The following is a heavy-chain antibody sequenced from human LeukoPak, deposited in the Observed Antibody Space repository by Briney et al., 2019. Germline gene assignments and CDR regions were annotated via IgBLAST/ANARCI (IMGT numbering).Heavy chain of an antibody. CDR1: GFIFNNYE. Sequence: GGSLRLSCVTSGFIFNNYEMNWVRQAPGKGLEWVSYISSSGMSIYYADSVKGRFTISRDNAKNSLYLQMNSLRAEDTAVYYCAELGITMIGGVWGKGTTVTISS. V-gene: IGHV3-48*03. J-gene: IGHJ6*04. D-gene: IGHD3-10*02. CDR2: ISSSGMSI. CDR3: AELGITMIGGV.